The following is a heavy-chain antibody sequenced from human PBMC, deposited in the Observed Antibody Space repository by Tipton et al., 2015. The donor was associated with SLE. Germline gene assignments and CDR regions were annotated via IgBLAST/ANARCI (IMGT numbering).Heavy chain of an antibody. CDR1: GFTFSDYS. Sequence: SLRLSCAASGFTFSDYSMSWVRQAPGKGLEWVSTISGTASRIYYADSVKGRFMTSRGTSKNTLSLEMNSLGAGDTAVYYCAKGGRSFLDPRDYFDYWGQGTLVPVSS. J-gene: IGHJ4*02. D-gene: IGHD3-3*02. CDR2: ISGTASRI. CDR3: AKGGRSFLDPRDYFDY. V-gene: IGHV3-23*01.